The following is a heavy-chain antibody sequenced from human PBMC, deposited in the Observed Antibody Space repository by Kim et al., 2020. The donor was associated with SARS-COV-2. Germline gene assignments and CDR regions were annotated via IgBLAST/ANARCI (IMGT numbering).Heavy chain of an antibody. CDR2: INTNTGNP. V-gene: IGHV7-4-1*02. CDR3: ARVLLWFGGHSGGYYGMDV. CDR1: GYTFTSYA. J-gene: IGHJ6*02. D-gene: IGHD3-10*01. Sequence: ASVKVSCKASGYTFTSYAMNWVRQAPGQGLEWMGWINTNTGNPTYAQGFTGRFVFSLDTSVSTAYLQISSLKAEDTAVYYCARVLLWFGGHSGGYYGMDVWGQGTTVTVSS.